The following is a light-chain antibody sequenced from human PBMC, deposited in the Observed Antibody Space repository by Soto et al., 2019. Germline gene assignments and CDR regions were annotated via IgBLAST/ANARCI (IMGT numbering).Light chain of an antibody. CDR2: WAS. Sequence: VLTQSPDSLAVSLGEPATITCKSSQSVLYSSSGKNYLAWYQQKGGQSPRLLIYWASSRESGVPDRFSGSGSGTDFTLSIGSLQAEDVAVYYCQQYYSTPTFGQGTKWIS. CDR3: QQYYSTPT. J-gene: IGKJ1*01. V-gene: IGKV4-1*01. CDR1: QSVLYSSSGKNY.